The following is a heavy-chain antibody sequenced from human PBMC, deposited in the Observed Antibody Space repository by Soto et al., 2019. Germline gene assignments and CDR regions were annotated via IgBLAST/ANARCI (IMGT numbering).Heavy chain of an antibody. Sequence: EVQLVESGGGLVQPGGSLRLSCAASGFTFSSYSMNWVRQAPGKGLEWVSYISSSSSTIYYADSVKGRFTISRDNAKISLYLQMNSLRDEDTAVYYWARVFSSGAGTGGLDYWGQGTLVTVSS. D-gene: IGHD6-19*01. CDR1: GFTFSSYS. V-gene: IGHV3-48*02. J-gene: IGHJ4*02. CDR2: ISSSSSTI. CDR3: ARVFSSGAGTGGLDY.